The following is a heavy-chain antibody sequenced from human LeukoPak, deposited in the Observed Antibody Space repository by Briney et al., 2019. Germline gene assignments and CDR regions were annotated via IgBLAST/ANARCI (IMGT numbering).Heavy chain of an antibody. J-gene: IGHJ4*02. CDR2: ISGSGGST. V-gene: IGHV3-23*01. D-gene: IGHD1-1*01. CDR1: GFTFSSYG. Sequence: PGGSLRLSCAASGFTFSSYGMSWVRQAPGKGLEWVSAISGSGGSTYYADSVKGRFTISRDNSKNRVYLQMDSLRFEDAAVYCAQDLAYIRFDNWGQGTLVTVSS. CDR3: AQDLAYIRFDN.